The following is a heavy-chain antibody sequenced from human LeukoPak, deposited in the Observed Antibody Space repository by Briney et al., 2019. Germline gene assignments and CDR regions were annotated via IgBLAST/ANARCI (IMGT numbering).Heavy chain of an antibody. D-gene: IGHD1-26*01. J-gene: IGHJ4*02. V-gene: IGHV3-66*01. CDR3: ARGTRILGARGRDYFDY. Sequence: GGSLRLSCVVSGFTVSNNYMSWVRQAPRKGLEWVSLIYSGGSTYYADSVKGRFTISRDNSKNTLYLQMNSLRAEDTAFYYCARGTRILGARGRDYFDYWGQGSLVTVSS. CDR1: GFTVSNNY. CDR2: IYSGGST.